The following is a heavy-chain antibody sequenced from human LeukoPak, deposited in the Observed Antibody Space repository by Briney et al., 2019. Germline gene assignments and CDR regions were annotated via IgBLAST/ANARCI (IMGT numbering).Heavy chain of an antibody. J-gene: IGHJ4*02. CDR3: TRAVAADDFSPGY. D-gene: IGHD3/OR15-3a*01. Sequence: PVGSLRLSCVASGFTLRSYSMKWVRHAPGKGLEWVSCVSSASRDIAYADSVKGRFTISRDNAKNSVYLQMNSLRAEDTAVYYCTRAVAADDFSPGYWGQGTLLTVSS. V-gene: IGHV3-21*01. CDR1: GFTLRSYS. CDR2: VSSASRDI.